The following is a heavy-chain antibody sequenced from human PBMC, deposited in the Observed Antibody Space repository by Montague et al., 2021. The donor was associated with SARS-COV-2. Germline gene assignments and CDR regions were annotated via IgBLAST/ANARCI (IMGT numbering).Heavy chain of an antibody. CDR2: ISYDGSNK. J-gene: IGHJ5*02. CDR1: GFTFSSYA. V-gene: IGHV3-30*04. CDR3: ARDHPILCLHQGPIGLPPGTLLQEHP. Sequence: SLSLSCAASGFTFSSYAMHWVRQAPGKGLEWVAVISYDGSNKYYADSVKGRFTISRDNSKNTLYLQMNSLRAEDTAVYYCARDHPILCLHQGPIGLPPGTLLQEHPWG. D-gene: IGHD2-21*01.